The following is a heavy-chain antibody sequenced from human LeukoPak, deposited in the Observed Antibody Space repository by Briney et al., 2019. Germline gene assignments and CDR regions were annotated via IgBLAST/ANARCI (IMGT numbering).Heavy chain of an antibody. CDR3: ARGNTPYHFDY. V-gene: IGHV4-39*01. CDR2: IYYTGST. Sequence: KASETLSLTCTVSGGSISSSGYYWGWIRQPPGKGLEWIGTIYYTGSTYYNPSLKSRATISVDTSKNQFSLKLSSVTATDTAVYYCARGNTPYHFDYWGQGTLVTVSS. J-gene: IGHJ4*02. D-gene: IGHD2/OR15-2a*01. CDR1: GGSISSSGYY.